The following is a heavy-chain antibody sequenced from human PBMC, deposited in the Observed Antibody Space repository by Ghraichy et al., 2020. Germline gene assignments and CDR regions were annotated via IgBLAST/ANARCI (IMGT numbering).Heavy chain of an antibody. J-gene: IGHJ6*02. CDR3: AKILVEDLLHYWYGMDV. V-gene: IGHV3-23*01. Sequence: LSLTCAASGFPFSRYAMVWVRQAPGKGLESISSISGSGPDTYYTDSVKGRFTIFRDNSKNTLYLQMNSLRAEDTAVYYCAKILVEDLLHYWYGMDVWGQGTTVTVSS. D-gene: IGHD2-2*01. CDR1: GFPFSRYA. CDR2: ISGSGPDT.